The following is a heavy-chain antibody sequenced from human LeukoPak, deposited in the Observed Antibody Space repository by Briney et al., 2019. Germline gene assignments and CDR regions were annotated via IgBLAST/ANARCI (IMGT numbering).Heavy chain of an antibody. CDR3: VRGERSPDY. D-gene: IGHD1-26*01. CDR2: IIPIFGIA. V-gene: IGHV1-69*04. Sequence: SVKVSCKASGGTFSSYAISWVRQAPGQGLEWMGRIIPIFGIANYAQKFQGRVTITADKSTSTAYMELSSLRSEDTAVHYCVRGERSPDYWGQGTLVTVSS. CDR1: GGTFSSYA. J-gene: IGHJ4*02.